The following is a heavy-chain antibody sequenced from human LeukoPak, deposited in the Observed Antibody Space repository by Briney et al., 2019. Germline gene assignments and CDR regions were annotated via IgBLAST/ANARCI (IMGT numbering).Heavy chain of an antibody. Sequence: PSQTLSLTCTVSGGSISSGGYYWSWIRRPPGKGLEWIGYMYHSGIAYYNPSLESRVTILVDRSMDQFSLKLSSVTAADTAVYYCARGVDRSSSSCYNWFDPWGQGTLVTVSS. J-gene: IGHJ5*02. CDR2: MYHSGIA. V-gene: IGHV4-30-2*01. D-gene: IGHD2-2*01. CDR1: GGSISSGGYY. CDR3: ARGVDRSSSSCYNWFDP.